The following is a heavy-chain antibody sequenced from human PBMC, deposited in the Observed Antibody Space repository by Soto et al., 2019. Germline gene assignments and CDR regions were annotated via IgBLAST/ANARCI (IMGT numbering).Heavy chain of an antibody. J-gene: IGHJ6*02. CDR2: INPNSGGT. D-gene: IGHD3-9*01. Sequence: ASVKVSCKASGYTFTGYYMHWARQAPGQGLEWMGWINPNSGGTNYAQKFQGRVTMTRDTSISTAYMELSRLRSDDTAVYYCASLTTYYDILTGYKTPMGYYYGMDVWGQGTTVTVSS. CDR1: GYTFTGYY. V-gene: IGHV1-2*02. CDR3: ASLTTYYDILTGYKTPMGYYYGMDV.